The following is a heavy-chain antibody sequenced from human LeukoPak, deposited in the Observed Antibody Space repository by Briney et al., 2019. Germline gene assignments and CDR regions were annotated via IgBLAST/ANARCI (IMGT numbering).Heavy chain of an antibody. CDR2: IYHSGST. J-gene: IGHJ3*02. Sequence: SETLSLTCAVSGYSITNGYYWGWIRQPPGKGLEWIGIIYHSGSTYYNPSLKSRVTISVDTSKNQFSLKLSSVTAADTAVYYCARTNFGALFDAFDIWGQGTMVTVSS. V-gene: IGHV4-38-2*01. D-gene: IGHD3-3*01. CDR3: ARTNFGALFDAFDI. CDR1: GYSITNGYY.